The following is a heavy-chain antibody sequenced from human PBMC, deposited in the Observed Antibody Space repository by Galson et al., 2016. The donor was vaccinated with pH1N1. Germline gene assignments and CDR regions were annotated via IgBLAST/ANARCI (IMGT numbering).Heavy chain of an antibody. J-gene: IGHJ4*02. CDR3: AKDLLIPGMTPVINPDDY. Sequence: SLRLSCAAAGFSFSRYGFHWVRQAPGKGLEWVAFIRTDGINKNYADPVKGRFTISRDNSRNTLFLQMNGLRAEDTAVYYCAKDLLIPGMTPVINPDDYWGQGTLVTVSS. CDR2: IRTDGINK. D-gene: IGHD4-17*01. V-gene: IGHV3-30*02. CDR1: GFSFSRYG.